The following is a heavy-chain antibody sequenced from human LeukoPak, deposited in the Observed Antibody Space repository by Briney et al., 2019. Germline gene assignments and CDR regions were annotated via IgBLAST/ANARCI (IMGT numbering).Heavy chain of an antibody. CDR2: ISAYSGNT. CDR1: GYTFTSYG. V-gene: IGHV1-18*01. J-gene: IGHJ6*02. CDR3: ARVDIVVVPAAKGPYYYYGMDV. D-gene: IGHD2-2*03. Sequence: ASVKVSCKASGYTFTSYGISWVRQAPGQGLEWMGWISAYSGNTNYAQKLQGRVTMTTDTSTSTAYMEPRSLRSDDTAVYYCARVDIVVVPAAKGPYYYYGMDVWGQGTTVTVSS.